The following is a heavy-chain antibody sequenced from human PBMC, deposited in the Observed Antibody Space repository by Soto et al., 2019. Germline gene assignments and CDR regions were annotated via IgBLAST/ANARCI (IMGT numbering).Heavy chain of an antibody. CDR2: IKSKTDGGTT. J-gene: IGHJ4*02. V-gene: IGHV3-15*01. Sequence: PGGSLRLSCVASGFTFSNTWMTWVRQVPGKGLEWVGRIKSKTDGGTTGYAAPVKGRFTISRDDSEATLFLQMNTLKTEDTAVYYCAKVKADSSAAASLAYWGQGTVVTSPQ. D-gene: IGHD3-3*01. CDR3: AKVKADSSAAASLAY. CDR1: GFTFSNTW.